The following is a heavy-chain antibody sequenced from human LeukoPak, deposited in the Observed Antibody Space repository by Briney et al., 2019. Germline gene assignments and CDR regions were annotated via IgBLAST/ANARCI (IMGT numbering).Heavy chain of an antibody. J-gene: IGHJ4*02. CDR3: AKVGNGWPYFFDS. CDR2: IYQNGST. Sequence: PSETLSLTCTVSGGSVSSISYYWTWIRQSPGKGLEWIGHIYQNGSTNYFPSLETRLTISLDTSKNQFSLKLSSVTAADTAVYSCAKVGNGWPYFFDSWGQGVQVTVSS. CDR1: GGSVSSISYY. V-gene: IGHV4-61*01. D-gene: IGHD6-19*01.